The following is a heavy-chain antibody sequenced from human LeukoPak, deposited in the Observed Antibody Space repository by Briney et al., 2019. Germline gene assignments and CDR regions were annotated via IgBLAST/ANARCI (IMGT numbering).Heavy chain of an antibody. CDR3: ASCGGSCYVAGYYYYGMDV. D-gene: IGHD2-15*01. CDR1: GGSISSYY. CDR2: IYTSGST. V-gene: IGHV4-4*07. Sequence: SETLSLTCTVSGGSISSYYWSWIRQPAGKGLEWIGRIYTSGSTNYNPSLKSRVTMSVDTSKNQFSLKLSSVTAADTAVYYCASCGGSCYVAGYYYYGMDVWGQGTTVTVSS. J-gene: IGHJ6*02.